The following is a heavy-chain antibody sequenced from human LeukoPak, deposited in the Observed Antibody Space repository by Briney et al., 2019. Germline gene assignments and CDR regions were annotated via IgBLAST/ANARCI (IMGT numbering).Heavy chain of an antibody. J-gene: IGHJ4*02. V-gene: IGHV4-34*01. CDR3: ARVAAGTDY. D-gene: IGHD6-13*01. Sequence: SETLSLTCAVYGGSFSGYYWSWIRQLPGKGLEWIGEINHSGSTNYNPSLKSRVTISVDTSKNQFSLKLSSVTAADTAVYYCARVAAGTDYWGQGTLVTVSS. CDR2: INHSGST. CDR1: GGSFSGYY.